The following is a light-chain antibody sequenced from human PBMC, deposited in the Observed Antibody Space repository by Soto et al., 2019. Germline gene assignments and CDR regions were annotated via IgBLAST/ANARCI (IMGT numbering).Light chain of an antibody. Sequence: VVMTQSPPSLPVTLGQPASISCRSSQSVVYSDGNAYLNWFQQGPGQSPRRLIYTVSNRDSGVPDRFSGDGSGTDFTLKISRVEAGDVRIYYCMQVTHWPPTFGQGTKVEI. CDR2: TVS. J-gene: IGKJ1*01. CDR3: MQVTHWPPT. V-gene: IGKV2-30*01. CDR1: QSVVYSDGNAY.